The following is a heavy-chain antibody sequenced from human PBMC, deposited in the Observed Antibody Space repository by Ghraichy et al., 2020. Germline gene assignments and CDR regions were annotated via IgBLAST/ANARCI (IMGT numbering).Heavy chain of an antibody. D-gene: IGHD2-15*01. V-gene: IGHV3-30*18. CDR1: GSSFSSYG. J-gene: IGHJ4*02. CDR3: AKEGYCSGGSCYSFLDY. Sequence: GGSLRLSGSASGSSFSSYGMDWARQAPGKGLEWGAVISYDGSNKYYADSVTGRFTISRHNSKNTLYLQMNSLRAEDTAVYYCAKEGYCSGGSCYSFLDYWGQGSLVTV. CDR2: ISYDGSNK.